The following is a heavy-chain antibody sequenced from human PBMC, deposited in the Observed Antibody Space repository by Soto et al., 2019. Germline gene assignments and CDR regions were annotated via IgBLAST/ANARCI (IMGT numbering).Heavy chain of an antibody. CDR2: IYYSGST. D-gene: IGHD2-8*01. CDR1: GGSISSSSYY. J-gene: IGHJ4*02. V-gene: IGHV4-39*01. Sequence: QLQLQESGPGLVKPSETLSLTCTVSGGSISSSSYYWGWIRQPPGKGLEWIGSIYYSGSTYYNPSLKSRVTISVDTSKNQFSLKLSSVTAADTAVYYCARQEVKANGSDYWGQGTLVTVSS. CDR3: ARQEVKANGSDY.